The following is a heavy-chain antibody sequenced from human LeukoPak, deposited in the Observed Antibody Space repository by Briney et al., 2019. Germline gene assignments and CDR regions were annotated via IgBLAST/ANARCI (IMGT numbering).Heavy chain of an antibody. CDR1: GGSISSSSYY. Sequence: SETLSLTCTVSGGSISSSSYYWGWIRQPPGKGLEWIGSIYYSGSTNYNPSLKSRVTISVDTSKNQFSLKLSSVTAADTAVYYCARSPDNWNDVGYFDYWGQGTLVTVSS. D-gene: IGHD1-20*01. CDR3: ARSPDNWNDVGYFDY. J-gene: IGHJ4*02. CDR2: IYYSGST. V-gene: IGHV4-39*07.